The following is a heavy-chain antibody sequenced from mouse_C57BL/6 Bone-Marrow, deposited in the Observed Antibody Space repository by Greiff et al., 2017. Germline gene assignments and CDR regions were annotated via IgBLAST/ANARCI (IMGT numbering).Heavy chain of an antibody. CDR3: VGQLRLGFAY. CDR1: GFTFSSYA. J-gene: IGHJ3*01. Sequence: EVKLEESGGGLVKPGGSLKLSCAASGFTFSSYALSWVRQTPEKRLEWVATISDGGSYTYYPDNVKGRFTISRDNAKNNLYLQMSHLKSEDTAMYYCVGQLRLGFAYGGQGTRVTVSA. V-gene: IGHV5-4*03. CDR2: ISDGGSYT. D-gene: IGHD3-2*02.